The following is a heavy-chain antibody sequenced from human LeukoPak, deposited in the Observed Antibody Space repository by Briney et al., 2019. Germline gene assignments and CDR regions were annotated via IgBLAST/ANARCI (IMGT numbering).Heavy chain of an antibody. J-gene: IGHJ5*02. CDR3: ARDSNWNYVGVYNWFDP. CDR2: ISSSSSYI. Sequence: GGSLRLSCAASGFTFSSYSMSWVRQAPGKGLEWVSSISSSSSYIYYADSVKGRFTISRDNAKNSLYLQMNSLRAEDTAVYYCARDSNWNYVGVYNWFDPWGQGTLVTVSS. CDR1: GFTFSSYS. D-gene: IGHD1-7*01. V-gene: IGHV3-21*01.